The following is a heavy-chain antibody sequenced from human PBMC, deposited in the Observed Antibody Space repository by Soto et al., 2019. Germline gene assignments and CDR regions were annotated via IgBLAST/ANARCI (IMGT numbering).Heavy chain of an antibody. CDR3: ARHPQWLRPEDAFDI. J-gene: IGHJ3*02. D-gene: IGHD5-12*01. V-gene: IGHV4-39*01. CDR1: GGSISSSSYY. CDR2: IYYSGST. Sequence: QLQLQESGPGLVKPSETLSLTCTVSGGSISSSSYYWGWIRQPPGKGLEWIGSIYYSGSTYYNPSLKSRVTISVDTSKNQFSLKLSSVTAADTAVYYCARHPQWLRPEDAFDIWGQGTMVTVSS.